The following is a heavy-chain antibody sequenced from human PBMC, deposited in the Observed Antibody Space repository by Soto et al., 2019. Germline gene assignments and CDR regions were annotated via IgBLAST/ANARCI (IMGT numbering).Heavy chain of an antibody. CDR3: ARGWDHYDSSGLRTWFDP. D-gene: IGHD3-22*01. CDR1: GGTFSDYG. CDR2: IIPIFGTA. J-gene: IGHJ5*02. Sequence: QVQLVQSGAEVKKPGSSVKVSCKASGGTFSDYGIHWVRLAPGQGFEWMGGIIPIFGTANYAQKFQGRVTIFADESTTTTYMELSSLRSEDSAVYYCARGWDHYDSSGLRTWFDPWGQGTLVTVSS. V-gene: IGHV1-69*01.